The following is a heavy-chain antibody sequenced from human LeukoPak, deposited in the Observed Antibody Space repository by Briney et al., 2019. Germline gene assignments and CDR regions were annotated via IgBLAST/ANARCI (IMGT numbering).Heavy chain of an antibody. V-gene: IGHV3-23*01. CDR1: GFTFSNYA. Sequence: PGGSLRLSCAASGFTFSNYAMSWVRQAPGKGLEWVSAVTATGGTTYYAASVKGRFTISRDNSKNSLYLQMNSLRAEDTAVYYCARDPSLITIHFPYGMDVWGQGTTVTVSS. CDR2: VTATGGTT. J-gene: IGHJ6*02. CDR3: ARDPSLITIHFPYGMDV. D-gene: IGHD3-9*01.